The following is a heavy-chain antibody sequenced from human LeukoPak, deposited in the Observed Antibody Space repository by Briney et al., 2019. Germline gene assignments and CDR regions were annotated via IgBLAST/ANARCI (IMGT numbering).Heavy chain of an antibody. CDR3: ARLGPVVVVAATLDNWFDP. CDR1: GGSISSYY. CDR2: IYYSGST. J-gene: IGHJ5*02. Sequence: SETLSLTCTVSGGSISSYYWSWIRQPPGKGLEWIGYIYYSGSTNYNPSLKSRVTISVDTSKDQFSLKLSSVTAADTAVYYCARLGPVVVVAATLDNWFDPRGQGTLVTVSS. V-gene: IGHV4-59*01. D-gene: IGHD2-15*01.